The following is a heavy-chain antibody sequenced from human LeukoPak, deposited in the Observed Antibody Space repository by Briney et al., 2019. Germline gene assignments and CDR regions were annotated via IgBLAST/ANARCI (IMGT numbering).Heavy chain of an antibody. CDR3: ARGRPXXPFDP. CDR2: ISAYNGDT. CDR1: GYSFTSHG. V-gene: IGHV1-18*01. Sequence: ASVKVSCKASGYSFTSHGISWVRQAPGQGLEWMGWISAYNGDTNYAQKFQGRVTMTTDTSTITAYMEMRSLRSDDTAVYFCARGRPXXPFDPWGXGTLVTVS. J-gene: IGHJ5*02. D-gene: IGHD1-1*01.